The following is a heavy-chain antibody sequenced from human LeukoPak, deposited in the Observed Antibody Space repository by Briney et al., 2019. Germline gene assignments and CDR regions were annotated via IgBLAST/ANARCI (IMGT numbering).Heavy chain of an antibody. D-gene: IGHD4-17*01. CDR2: IWYDGTNK. V-gene: IGHV3-33*01. J-gene: IGHJ5*02. CDR1: GFAFSSFG. CDR3: ARATVTRWFDP. Sequence: PGGSLRLSCAASGFAFSSFGMHWVRHAPGKGLEWVAVIWYDGTNKYYADSVKGRFTISRDNSKNTLYLQMNSLRAEDTAVYYCARATVTRWFDPWGQGTLVTVSS.